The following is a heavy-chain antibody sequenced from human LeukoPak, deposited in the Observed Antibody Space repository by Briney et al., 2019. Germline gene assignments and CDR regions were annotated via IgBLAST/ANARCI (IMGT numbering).Heavy chain of an antibody. CDR3: ARGVGAPDY. CDR2: TYYRSKWYN. D-gene: IGHD1-26*01. J-gene: IGHJ4*02. Sequence: SQTLSLTCAISGDSVSRDSAAWNWIRQSPSRGLEWLGRTYYRSKWYNDYAVPVKSRINVNPDTSKNQFSLQLSSVTPEDTAVYYCARGVGAPDYWGQGALVTVSS. CDR1: GDSVSRDSAA. V-gene: IGHV6-1*01.